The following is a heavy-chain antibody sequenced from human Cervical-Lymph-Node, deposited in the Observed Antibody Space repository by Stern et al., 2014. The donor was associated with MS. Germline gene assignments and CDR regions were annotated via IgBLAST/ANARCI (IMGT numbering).Heavy chain of an antibody. CDR2: VIPIFGTA. V-gene: IGHV1-69*01. J-gene: IGHJ6*02. D-gene: IGHD1-26*01. CDR3: ARGELKEGLVRGMDV. Sequence: VQLVESGAEVQKPGASVKVSCKASGGTFSSYAISWVRQAPGQGLEWMGGVIPIFGTANYAQKFQGRVTITADESTSTAYMELSSLRSEDTAVYYCARGELKEGLVRGMDVWGQGTTVTVSS. CDR1: GGTFSSYA.